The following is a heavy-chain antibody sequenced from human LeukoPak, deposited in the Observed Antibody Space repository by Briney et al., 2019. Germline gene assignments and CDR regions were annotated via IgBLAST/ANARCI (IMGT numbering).Heavy chain of an antibody. Sequence: GGSLRLSCAASGFTFSNVRMAWVRQAPGKGLEWVGRIRSKIDGGTTDYAAPVKGRFTISRDDSKNTLDLQMNSLKIEDTAVYYCTTDLPPWGQGTLVTVSS. CDR1: GFTFSNVR. V-gene: IGHV3-15*01. J-gene: IGHJ5*02. CDR3: TTDLPP. CDR2: IRSKIDGGTT.